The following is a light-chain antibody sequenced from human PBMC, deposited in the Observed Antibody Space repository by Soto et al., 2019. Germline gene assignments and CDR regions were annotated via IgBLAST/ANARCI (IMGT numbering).Light chain of an antibody. V-gene: IGKV3-11*01. CDR1: QSVSSY. J-gene: IGKJ4*01. Sequence: EIVLTQSPATLSLSPGERATLSCRASQSVSSYLAWYQQKPGQAPRLLIYGASNRATGIPARFSGSGSGTDFTLTISSLEPEDFAVYYCQQRSNWLFGGGTKVDIK. CDR2: GAS. CDR3: QQRSNWL.